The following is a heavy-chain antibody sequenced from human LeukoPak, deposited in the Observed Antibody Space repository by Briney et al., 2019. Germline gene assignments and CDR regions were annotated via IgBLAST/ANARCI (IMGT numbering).Heavy chain of an antibody. D-gene: IGHD6-19*01. CDR3: ARGSSGWTLDN. V-gene: IGHV6-1*01. J-gene: IGHJ4*02. CDR2: TYNRSKWYN. Sequence: SQTLTLTCAISGDSVSSNGATWNWIRQSPLRGLEWLGRTYNRSKWYNDYAVSVRSRITINPDTSKNQFSLQLNSVTPEDTAVYYCARGSSGWTLDNWGQGTLVTVSS. CDR1: GDSVSSNGAT.